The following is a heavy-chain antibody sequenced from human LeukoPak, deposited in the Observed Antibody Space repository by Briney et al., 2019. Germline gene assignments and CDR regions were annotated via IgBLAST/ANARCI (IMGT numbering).Heavy chain of an antibody. CDR2: IKNEADGGTT. CDR1: GFTFSNAW. Sequence: GGSLRLSCAASGFTFSNAWMSWVRQAPGKGPEWVGRIKNEADGGTTDFAAPVKGRFTISRDDSKNTLYLQMNSLKTEDTAMYYCTTDDPVNRSWGQGTLVTVSS. CDR3: TTDDPVNRS. J-gene: IGHJ4*02. V-gene: IGHV3-15*01. D-gene: IGHD2/OR15-2a*01.